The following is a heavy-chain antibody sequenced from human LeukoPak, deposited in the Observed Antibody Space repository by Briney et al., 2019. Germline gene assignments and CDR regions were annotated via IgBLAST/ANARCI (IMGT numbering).Heavy chain of an antibody. CDR3: ASGLGVGWHN. CDR1: GGSISSSSYY. CDR2: SYYSGSA. J-gene: IGHJ1*01. V-gene: IGHV4-39*07. D-gene: IGHD2-15*01. Sequence: PSETLSLTCTVSGGSISSSSYYWGWIRQPPGQGLEWIGSSYYSGSAYYNPSLKSRVTISVDTSKNQLSLKMRSVTAADTAVYYCASGLGVGWHNWGQGTLVTVSS.